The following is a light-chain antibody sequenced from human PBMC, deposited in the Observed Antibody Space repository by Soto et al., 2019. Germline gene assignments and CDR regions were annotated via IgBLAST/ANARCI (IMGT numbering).Light chain of an antibody. Sequence: DIQLTQSPSFLSASVGDRVTITCRASQAISSSLAWYQHNPGKAPKLLIYAASTLQNGVPSSFSGSGSGTXXXXXXXXXXXXXFATXYCQHLNDYRYTFGQGTKVEIK. J-gene: IGKJ2*01. CDR3: QHLNDYRYT. CDR1: QAISSS. V-gene: IGKV1-9*01. CDR2: AAS.